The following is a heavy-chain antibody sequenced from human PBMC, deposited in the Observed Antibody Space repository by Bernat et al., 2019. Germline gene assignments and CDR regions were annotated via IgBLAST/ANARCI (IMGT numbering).Heavy chain of an antibody. V-gene: IGHV4-4*02. CDR1: GGSISSSNW. CDR2: IYHSGST. D-gene: IGHD5-18*01. J-gene: IGHJ5*02. Sequence: QVQLQESGPGLVKPSGTLSLTCAVSGGSISSSNWWSWVRQPPGKGLEWIGEIYHSGSTNYNPSLKSRVTISVAKAKNQFSLKLSSVTAADADVYYCARVDTARAPRGGFDPWGQGTLVTVSS. CDR3: ARVDTARAPRGGFDP.